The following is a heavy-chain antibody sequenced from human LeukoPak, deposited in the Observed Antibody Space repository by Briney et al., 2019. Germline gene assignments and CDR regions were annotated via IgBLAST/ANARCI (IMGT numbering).Heavy chain of an antibody. Sequence: GGSLRLSCAASGFTFDYYAVHWVRQAPGKGLEWVSGISWNSGSIGYADSVKGRFTISRDNAKNSLYLQMNSLRAEDTALYYCAKAWGYDILTGYPRFDYWGQGTLVTVSS. D-gene: IGHD3-9*01. V-gene: IGHV3-9*01. CDR3: AKAWGYDILTGYPRFDY. J-gene: IGHJ4*02. CDR1: GFTFDYYA. CDR2: ISWNSGSI.